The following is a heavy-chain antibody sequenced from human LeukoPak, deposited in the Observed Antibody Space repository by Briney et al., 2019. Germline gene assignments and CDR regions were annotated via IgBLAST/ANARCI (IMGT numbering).Heavy chain of an antibody. CDR1: GFTFSSHG. D-gene: IGHD6-19*01. V-gene: IGHV3-33*01. Sequence: GRSLRLSCAASGFTFSSHGIHWVRQAPGKGLEWVALIWYDGSNKYYADSVKGRFTISRDNSKSTLYLQMNSLRAEDTAVYYCARQGEGAVTGLYYFDFWGQGTLVTVSS. CDR2: IWYDGSNK. CDR3: ARQGEGAVTGLYYFDF. J-gene: IGHJ4*02.